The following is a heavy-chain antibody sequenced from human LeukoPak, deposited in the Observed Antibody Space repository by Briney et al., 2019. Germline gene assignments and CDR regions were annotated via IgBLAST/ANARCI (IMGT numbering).Heavy chain of an antibody. CDR3: ARDVSSSGYYLSRAFDI. V-gene: IGHV4-34*01. D-gene: IGHD3-22*01. J-gene: IGHJ3*02. Sequence: PSETLSLTCAVYGGSFSGYYWSWIRQPPGKGLEWIGEINHSGSTNYNPSLKSRVTISVDTSKNQFSLKLSSVTAADTAVYYCARDVSSSGYYLSRAFDIWGQGTMVTVSS. CDR2: INHSGST. CDR1: GGSFSGYY.